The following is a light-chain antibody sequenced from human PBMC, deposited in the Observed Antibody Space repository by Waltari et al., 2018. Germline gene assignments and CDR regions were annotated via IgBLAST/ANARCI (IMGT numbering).Light chain of an antibody. CDR1: QSVSSN. CDR2: DSY. J-gene: IGKJ3*01. CDR3: QQYNNWPSFT. Sequence: EIVMTQSPATLSMSPGARVTLSCRASQSVSSNLAWYQQTPGQAPRSLIYDSYTRAPGIPARFSGSGAGTEFTLTISSLKSEDFAVYYCQQYNNWPSFTFGPGTKVDIK. V-gene: IGKV3D-15*01.